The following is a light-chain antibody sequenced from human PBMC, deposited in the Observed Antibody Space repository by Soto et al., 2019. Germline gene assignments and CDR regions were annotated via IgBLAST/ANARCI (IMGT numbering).Light chain of an antibody. Sequence: DIQMTQSPSTLSASVGDRVTITCRASQSISSWLAWYQQKPGKAPNLLIFDASSLESGVPSRFSGSGSVTEFTLTISSLQPDYFASYYCQQYNSYTWTFGQGTKVEIK. CDR2: DAS. V-gene: IGKV1-5*01. CDR3: QQYNSYTWT. CDR1: QSISSW. J-gene: IGKJ1*01.